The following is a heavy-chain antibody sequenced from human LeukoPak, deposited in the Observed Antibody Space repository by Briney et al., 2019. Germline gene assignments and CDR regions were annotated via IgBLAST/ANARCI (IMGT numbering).Heavy chain of an antibody. J-gene: IGHJ6*02. D-gene: IGHD4-17*01. Sequence: SGGSLRLSCAVSGFTFNNYAFHWVRQAPGKGLEWVAIISYDASNEYYADSVKGRFTISRDNAKNSLYLQMNSLRAEDTAVYYCAREHGDYQLTYMVGYYYYGMDVWGQGTTVTVSS. CDR3: AREHGDYQLTYMVGYYYYGMDV. V-gene: IGHV3-30*04. CDR2: ISYDASNE. CDR1: GFTFNNYA.